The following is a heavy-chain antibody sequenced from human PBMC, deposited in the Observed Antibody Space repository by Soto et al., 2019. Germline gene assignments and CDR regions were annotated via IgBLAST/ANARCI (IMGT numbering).Heavy chain of an antibody. V-gene: IGHV3-23*01. CDR2: ISGSGGST. J-gene: IGHJ4*02. D-gene: IGHD6-19*01. Sequence: EVQLLESGGGLVQPGGSLRLSCAASGFTFSSYAMSWVRQAPGKGLEWVSAISGSGGSTYYADSVKGRFTISRDNXKXTXXLLMNRLRGEESAVYYCAKDGGGGSGLGAGYYFGYWGGGTLVTVSS. CDR3: AKDGGGGSGLGAGYYFGY. CDR1: GFTFSSYA.